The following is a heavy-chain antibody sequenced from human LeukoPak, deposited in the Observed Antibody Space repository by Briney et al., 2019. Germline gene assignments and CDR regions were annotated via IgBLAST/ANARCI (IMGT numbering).Heavy chain of an antibody. CDR2: INPNSGGT. D-gene: IGHD6-19*01. Sequence: ASVKVSCKASGYTFTGYYMHWVRQAPGQGLEWMGWINPNSGGTNYAQKFQGRVTMTRDTSISTAYMELSRLRSDDTAVYYCARPLYSSGTTEDAYWGQGTLVTVSS. CDR1: GYTFTGYY. J-gene: IGHJ4*02. V-gene: IGHV1-2*02. CDR3: ARPLYSSGTTEDAY.